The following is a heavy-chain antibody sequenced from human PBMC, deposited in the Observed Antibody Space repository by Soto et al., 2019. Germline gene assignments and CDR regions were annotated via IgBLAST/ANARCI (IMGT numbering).Heavy chain of an antibody. CDR1: GGTFSSYS. CDR2: IIPILGIA. Sequence: GASVKVSCKASGGTFSSYSISWVRQAPGQGLEWMGRIIPILGIANYAQKFQGRVTITADKSTSTAYMELSSLRSEDTAVYYCAGHYDSSGYVDDYWGQGTLVTVSS. J-gene: IGHJ4*02. V-gene: IGHV1-69*02. CDR3: AGHYDSSGYVDDY. D-gene: IGHD3-22*01.